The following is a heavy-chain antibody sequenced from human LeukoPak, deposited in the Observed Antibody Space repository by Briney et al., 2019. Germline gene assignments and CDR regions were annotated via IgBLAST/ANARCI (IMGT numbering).Heavy chain of an antibody. CDR3: ARRIAVAYDSFDT. CDR1: GGSIGTTNYY. CDR2: MFYDGRT. J-gene: IGHJ3*02. D-gene: IGHD6-19*01. Sequence: SETLSLTCTVSGGSIGTTNYYREWIRQPPGKGLEWIAAMFYDGRTFYNPSLTGRATISVDTSKNHFSLRLRSVTAADTAVYYCARRIAVAYDSFDTWGQGTVVTVSS. V-gene: IGHV4-39*02.